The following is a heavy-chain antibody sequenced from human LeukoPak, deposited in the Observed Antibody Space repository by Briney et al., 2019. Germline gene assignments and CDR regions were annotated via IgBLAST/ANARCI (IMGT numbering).Heavy chain of an antibody. CDR3: ARQSGDQSSAWYFDA. Sequence: SETLSLTCTVSGGSISSGGYYWSWIRQHPGKGLEWIGYIYYSGSTYYNPSLKSRVTISVDTSRNQFSLRLSSATAADTAIYYCARQSGDQSSAWYFDAWGQGTLVTVSS. V-gene: IGHV4-31*03. D-gene: IGHD6-19*01. CDR2: IYYSGST. J-gene: IGHJ4*02. CDR1: GGSISSGGYY.